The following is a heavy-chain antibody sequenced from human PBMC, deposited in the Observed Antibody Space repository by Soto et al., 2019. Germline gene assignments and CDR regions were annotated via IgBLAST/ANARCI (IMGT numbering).Heavy chain of an antibody. CDR3: ARRMSGSYSDY. J-gene: IGHJ4*02. V-gene: IGHV4-39*01. CDR1: GDSISISTYF. CDR2: IIYSGTT. Sequence: QLQLQESGPGLVKPSETLSLTCTVSGDSISISTYFWGWIRQPPGKGLEWIGSIIYSGTTYYNPSLKRRVTMSVDTSKNQFSLKLSSVTAADTAMYYCARRMSGSYSDYWGQGTLVTVSS. D-gene: IGHD1-26*01.